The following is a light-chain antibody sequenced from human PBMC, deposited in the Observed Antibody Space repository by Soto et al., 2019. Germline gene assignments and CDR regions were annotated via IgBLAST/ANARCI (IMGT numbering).Light chain of an antibody. Sequence: EFVLTQSPGTLSLSPGERATLSCRASQTVRNNYLAWYQQKPGQAPRLLIYDASSRATGIPDRFSGGGSGTDFTLTISRLEPEDFAVYYCQQFGSSVTFGQGTRLEI. V-gene: IGKV3-20*01. CDR1: QTVRNNY. CDR2: DAS. CDR3: QQFGSSVT. J-gene: IGKJ5*01.